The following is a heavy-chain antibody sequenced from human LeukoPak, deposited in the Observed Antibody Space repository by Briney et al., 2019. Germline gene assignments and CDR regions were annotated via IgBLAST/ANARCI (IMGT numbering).Heavy chain of an antibody. Sequence: GGSLRLSCAASGVTFSNYGMHWVRQAPGKVLLWVSRINSDGSSTRYADSVKGRFTISRDNAKNTLYLQMNSLRAEDTAAYYCARDRYYGMDVWGQGATVTVSS. CDR1: GVTFSNYG. CDR3: ARDRYYGMDV. J-gene: IGHJ6*02. CDR2: INSDGSST. V-gene: IGHV3-74*01.